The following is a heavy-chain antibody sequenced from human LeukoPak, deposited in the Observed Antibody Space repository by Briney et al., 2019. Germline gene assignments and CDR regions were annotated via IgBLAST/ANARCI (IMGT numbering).Heavy chain of an antibody. V-gene: IGHV3-21*01. CDR3: ARDVVPAAHGDAFDI. CDR2: ISTSSSYI. J-gene: IGHJ3*02. CDR1: EFTFSRYA. D-gene: IGHD2-2*01. Sequence: GGSLRLSCAASEFTFSRYAMHWVRQAPGKGLEWVSSISTSSSYIYYADSVKGRFTISRDNAKNSLYLRMNSLRAEDTAVYYCARDVVPAAHGDAFDIWGQGTMVTVSS.